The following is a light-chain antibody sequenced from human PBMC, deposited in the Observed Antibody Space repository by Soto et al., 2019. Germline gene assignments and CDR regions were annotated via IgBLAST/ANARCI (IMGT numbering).Light chain of an antibody. CDR3: QQFGDWPS. CDR2: DSS. CDR1: RSVSSH. V-gene: IGKV3D-15*01. Sequence: IRMTQSPATPSVSPGDNATLSCRASRSVSSHVVCYQQKPGQAPRLLISDSSTRAPGIPARFSGSGSGTEFTITISSLQSDDFAVYYCQQFGDWPSFGLGTKV. J-gene: IGKJ1*01.